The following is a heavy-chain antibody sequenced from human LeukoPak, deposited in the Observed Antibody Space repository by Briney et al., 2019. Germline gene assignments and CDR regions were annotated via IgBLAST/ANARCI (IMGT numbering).Heavy chain of an antibody. V-gene: IGHV4-4*02. Sequence: PSGTLSLTCGVSGGSISTTNWWGWARQPPGQGLEWVGEISLTGRTNYNPSLNGRVTMSLDESSNQLSLSLTSVSAADTAIYYCSRESGGFCPFGYWGQGTLVIVPS. J-gene: IGHJ4*02. D-gene: IGHD1-26*01. CDR3: SRESGGFCPFGY. CDR2: ISLTGRT. CDR1: GGSISTTNW.